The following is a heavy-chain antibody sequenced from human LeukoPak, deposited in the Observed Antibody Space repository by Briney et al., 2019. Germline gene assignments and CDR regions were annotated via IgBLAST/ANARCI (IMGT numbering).Heavy chain of an antibody. D-gene: IGHD2-21*01. J-gene: IGHJ3*02. V-gene: IGHV1-18*01. Sequence: ASVKVSCKSYGFTFALYGDSWVRQAPGQGLEWMGWISCYNGNTKYAENLQGRLTMTIDSATSTAYMELRSLRSDDTAVFYCARDRNMWALDIWGQGTMVTVTS. CDR2: ISCYNGNT. CDR1: GFTFALYG. CDR3: ARDRNMWALDI.